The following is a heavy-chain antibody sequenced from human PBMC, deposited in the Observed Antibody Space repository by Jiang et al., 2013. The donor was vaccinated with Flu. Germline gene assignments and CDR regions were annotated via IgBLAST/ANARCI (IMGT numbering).Heavy chain of an antibody. J-gene: IGHJ4*02. CDR3: ARESRGLYFDY. V-gene: IGHV3-74*01. Sequence: GLVQPGGSLRLSCAASGFTFSSYWMHWVRQAPGKGLVWVSRINSDGSSTSYADSVKGRFTISRDNAKNTLYLQMNSLRAEDTAVYYCARESRGLYFDYWGQGTLVTVSS. CDR2: INSDGSST. CDR1: GFTFSSYW.